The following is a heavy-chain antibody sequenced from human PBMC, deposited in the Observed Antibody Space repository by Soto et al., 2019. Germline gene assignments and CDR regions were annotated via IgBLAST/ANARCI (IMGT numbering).Heavy chain of an antibody. V-gene: IGHV3-48*01. Sequence: GGSLRLSCAASGFTFSSYSMNWVRQAPGKGLEWVSYISSSSSTIYYADSVKGRFTISRDNAKNSLYLQMNSLRAEDTAVYYCARTDIVATIEFMDVWGKGTTVTVSS. CDR2: ISSSSSTI. J-gene: IGHJ6*04. D-gene: IGHD5-12*01. CDR3: ARTDIVATIEFMDV. CDR1: GFTFSSYS.